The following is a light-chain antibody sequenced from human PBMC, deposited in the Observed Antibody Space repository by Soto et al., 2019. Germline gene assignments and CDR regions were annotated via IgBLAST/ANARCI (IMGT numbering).Light chain of an antibody. J-gene: IGKJ2*01. V-gene: IGKV3-11*01. CDR1: QSVSSY. CDR2: DAS. CDR3: QQRCDWYT. Sequence: EIVLTQSPATLSLSPGERATLSCRASQSVSSYLASYQQKPGQAPSLLSYDASSRATGIPAGFSGSVSGKDFTLTISSLEHEDFAVYYCQQRCDWYTFGQGTKLEIK.